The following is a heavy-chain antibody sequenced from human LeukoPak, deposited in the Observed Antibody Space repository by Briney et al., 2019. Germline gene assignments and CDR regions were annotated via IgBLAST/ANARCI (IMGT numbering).Heavy chain of an antibody. J-gene: IGHJ5*02. D-gene: IGHD6-25*01. CDR3: ARHSATENWFDP. Sequence: PSETLSLTCTVPGGSISSSSYYWGWIRQPPGKGLEWIGSIYYSGSTYYNPSLKSRVTISVDTSKNQFSLKLSSVTAADTAVYYCARHSATENWFDPWGQGTLVTVSS. CDR1: GGSISSSSYY. CDR2: IYYSGST. V-gene: IGHV4-39*01.